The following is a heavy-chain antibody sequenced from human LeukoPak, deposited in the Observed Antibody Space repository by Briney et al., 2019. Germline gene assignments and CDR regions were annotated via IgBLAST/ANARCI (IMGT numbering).Heavy chain of an antibody. CDR2: ISYDGSNK. CDR1: GFTFSSYG. J-gene: IGHJ4*02. V-gene: IGHV3-30*03. Sequence: GRSLRLSCAASGFTFSSYGTHWVRQAPGKGLEWVAVISYDGSNKYYADSVKGRFTISRDNSKNTLYLQMNSLRAEDTAVYYCARDLDYWGQGTLVTVSS. CDR3: ARDLDY.